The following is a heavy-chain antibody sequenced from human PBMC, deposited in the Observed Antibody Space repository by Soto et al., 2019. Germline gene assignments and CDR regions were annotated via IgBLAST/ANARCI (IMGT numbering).Heavy chain of an antibody. CDR2: IDPTDSYT. CDR1: GYNFRNYW. Sequence: PGESLKISCMGSGYNFRNYWINWVRQMPGKGLEWMGRIDPTDSYTNYSPSFEGHVTISADKSISTAYLQWSSLKASDTAMYYCARHCSGGGCNLDYYYTMDVWGQGTTVTVSS. J-gene: IGHJ6*02. CDR3: ARHCSGGGCNLDYYYTMDV. D-gene: IGHD2-15*01. V-gene: IGHV5-10-1*01.